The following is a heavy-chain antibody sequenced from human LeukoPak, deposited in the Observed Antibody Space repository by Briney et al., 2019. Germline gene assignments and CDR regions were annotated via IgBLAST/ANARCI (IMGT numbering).Heavy chain of an antibody. CDR1: GFTFGDYY. Sequence: GGSLRLSCAASGFTFGDYYMSWIRQAPGKGLEWVGRIKSKTDGGTTDYAAPVKGRFTISRDDSKNTLYLQMNSLKTEDTAVYYCTTFDWLPPDYWGQGTLVTVSS. D-gene: IGHD3-9*01. V-gene: IGHV3-15*01. CDR2: IKSKTDGGTT. J-gene: IGHJ4*02. CDR3: TTFDWLPPDY.